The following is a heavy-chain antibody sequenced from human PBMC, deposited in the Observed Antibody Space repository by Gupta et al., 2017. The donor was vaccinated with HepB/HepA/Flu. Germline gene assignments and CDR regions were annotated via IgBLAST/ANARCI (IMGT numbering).Heavy chain of an antibody. CDR3: GRHIIYDGMNL. J-gene: IGHJ6*02. CDR1: GGAISGSNYR. Sequence: QVQLQESGPGLVKPSETLSVTCTVSGGAISGSNYRWTWIRQPPGKGLEWIGSMIYGGSTFYNSPLKSRVTISVEASKNQFSLKLSSVTAADTAVYYCGRHIIYDGMNLWGQGTTVTVSS. D-gene: IGHD3-10*01. CDR2: MIYGGST. V-gene: IGHV4-39*01.